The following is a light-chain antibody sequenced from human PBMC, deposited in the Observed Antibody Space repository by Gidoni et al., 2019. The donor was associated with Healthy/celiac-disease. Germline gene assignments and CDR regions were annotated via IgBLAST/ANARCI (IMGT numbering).Light chain of an antibody. V-gene: IGKV3-20*01. Sequence: ELVLTQSPAPLSLSPWERATLSCKASQSVSSSYLAWYQQKPGQAPRLLIYGASSRATGIPDRCSGSGSGTDVTLTISRLEPEDVAVYYCQQYGSSPPFTFGPGTKVDIK. J-gene: IGKJ3*01. CDR1: QSVSSSY. CDR3: QQYGSSPPFT. CDR2: GAS.